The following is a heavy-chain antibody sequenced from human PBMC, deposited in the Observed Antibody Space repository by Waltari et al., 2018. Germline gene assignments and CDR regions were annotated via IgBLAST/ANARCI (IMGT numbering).Heavy chain of an antibody. CDR3: AALPYSSGWYYFDY. CDR2: IYSGGST. D-gene: IGHD6-19*01. V-gene: IGHV3-53*01. J-gene: IGHJ4*02. CDR1: GFTVSSNY. Sequence: EVQLVESGGGLIQPGGSLRLSCAASGFTVSSNYMSWVRPAPGKELEWVSVIYSGGSTYYADSVKGRFTISRDNSKNTLYLQMNSLRAEDTAVYYCAALPYSSGWYYFDYWGQGTLVTVSS.